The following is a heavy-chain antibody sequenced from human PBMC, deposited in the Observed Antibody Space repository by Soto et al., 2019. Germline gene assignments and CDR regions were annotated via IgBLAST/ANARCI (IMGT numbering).Heavy chain of an antibody. Sequence: QVQLVESGGGVVQPGRSLRLSCAASGFTFSSYGMHWVRQAPGKGLEWVAVISYDGSNKYYADSVKGRFTISRDNSKNTLYQAMNSRGAEDTAVYYCAKDLRVEAYDSSGFDYWGQGTLVTVSS. V-gene: IGHV3-30*18. CDR2: ISYDGSNK. D-gene: IGHD3-22*01. CDR1: GFTFSSYG. J-gene: IGHJ4*02. CDR3: AKDLRVEAYDSSGFDY.